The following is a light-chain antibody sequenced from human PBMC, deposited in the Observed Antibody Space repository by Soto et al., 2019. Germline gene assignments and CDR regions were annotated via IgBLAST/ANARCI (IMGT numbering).Light chain of an antibody. CDR1: NSNIGSQY. Sequence: QSVLTQPPSASGSPGQRVTISCSGSNSNIGSQYVFWYQQVPGAAPKLVIYRNDERPSGVPDRFSGSKSGTSASLAISGLRSEDEADYYCASWDDALGGVFGGGTMLTVL. J-gene: IGLJ2*01. CDR3: ASWDDALGGV. CDR2: RND. V-gene: IGLV1-47*01.